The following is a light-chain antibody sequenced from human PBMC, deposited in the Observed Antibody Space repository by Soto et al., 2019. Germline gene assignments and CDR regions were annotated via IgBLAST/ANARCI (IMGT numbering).Light chain of an antibody. Sequence: VLTQSSGTLFLSPGDRDTLSCRACQSVSNNYLAWYQQQPAQAPRILIDAASSRATGIPDRCSGSGSGTDFRLTISRLEPEDSAVYYCQQYNSWLWTFGQGTKVDIK. CDR1: QSVSNNY. V-gene: IGKV3-20*01. CDR2: AAS. J-gene: IGKJ1*01. CDR3: QQYNSWLWT.